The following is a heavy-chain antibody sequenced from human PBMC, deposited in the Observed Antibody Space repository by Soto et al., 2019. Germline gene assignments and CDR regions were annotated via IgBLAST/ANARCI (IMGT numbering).Heavy chain of an antibody. J-gene: IGHJ3*01. V-gene: IGHV3-9*01. CDR1: GFTFDDYA. Sequence: EVQLVESGGGLVQPGRSLRLSCASSGFTFDDYAMHWVRQAPGKGLEWVSGIRWNSGSIGYADSVKGRFTISRDNAKNSLYLQMNSLRAEDTALYFCVKDLNPLFDAFDLWGQGTMVTVSS. CDR3: VKDLNPLFDAFDL. CDR2: IRWNSGSI.